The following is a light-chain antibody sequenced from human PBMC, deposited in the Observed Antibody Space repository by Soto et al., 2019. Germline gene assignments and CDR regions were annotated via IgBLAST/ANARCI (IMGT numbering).Light chain of an antibody. V-gene: IGKV3-11*01. Sequence: EIVLTQSPATLSLSPGERATLSCRASQSVSGYLAWYQQKPGQAPRLLMYDASNSATGIPARFSGSGSGTDSTLTIGSLVPEDLAVYDCQQRSNWPSTFGGGTKVEIK. J-gene: IGKJ4*01. CDR3: QQRSNWPST. CDR1: QSVSGY. CDR2: DAS.